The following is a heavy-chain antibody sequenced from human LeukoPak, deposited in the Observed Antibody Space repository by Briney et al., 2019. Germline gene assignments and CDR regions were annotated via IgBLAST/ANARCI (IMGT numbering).Heavy chain of an antibody. V-gene: IGHV3-74*01. CDR1: GFTFSSHS. Sequence: GGSLRLSCAASGFTFSSHSMNWVRQAPGKGLEWVSRINSDGSSTSYADSVKGRFTISRDNSKNTLYLQMNSLRAEDTAVYYCAREARSLGYFDLWGRGTLVTVSS. CDR2: INSDGSST. J-gene: IGHJ2*01. D-gene: IGHD1-26*01. CDR3: AREARSLGYFDL.